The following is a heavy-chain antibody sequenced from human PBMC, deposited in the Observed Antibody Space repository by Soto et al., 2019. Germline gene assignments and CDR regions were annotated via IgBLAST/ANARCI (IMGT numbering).Heavy chain of an antibody. D-gene: IGHD2-21*02. Sequence: QVQVAQSWAEVKEPGASVKVSCKASGYSSSNYYPHWVRKAPGQGLEWMGIVNPYGTSSNYAQSFQGRVSLTRDTSTNTDYMELSRLTSDDTAVYYCTRVTTIWSNWGQGTLVTVSS. V-gene: IGHV1-46*01. CDR1: GYSSSNYY. CDR3: TRVTTIWSN. CDR2: VNPYGTSS. J-gene: IGHJ4*02.